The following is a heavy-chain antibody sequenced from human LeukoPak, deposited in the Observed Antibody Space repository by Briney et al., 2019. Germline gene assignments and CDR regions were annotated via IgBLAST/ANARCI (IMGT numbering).Heavy chain of an antibody. V-gene: IGHV4-39*01. CDR2: IHYSGST. D-gene: IGHD3-10*01. CDR1: GGSISSYY. J-gene: IGHJ5*02. Sequence: PSETLSLTCTVSGGSISSYYWGWIRQPPGKGLEWIGSIHYSGSTYYNPSLKSRVTISVDTSKNQFSLKLSSVTAADTAVYYCARPHYYGSGSFWFDPWGQGTLVTVSS. CDR3: ARPHYYGSGSFWFDP.